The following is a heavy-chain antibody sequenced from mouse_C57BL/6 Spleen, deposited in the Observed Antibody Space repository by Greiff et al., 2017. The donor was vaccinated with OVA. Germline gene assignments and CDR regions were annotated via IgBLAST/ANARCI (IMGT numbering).Heavy chain of an antibody. V-gene: IGHV10-1*01. Sequence: EVKVVESGGGLVQPKGSLKLSCAASGFSFNTYAMNWVRQAPGKGLEWVARIRSKSNNYATYYADSVKDRFTISRDDSESMLYLQMNNLKTEDTAMYYCVRQGDYGYAHYYAMDYWGQGTSVTVSS. CDR3: VRQGDYGYAHYYAMDY. J-gene: IGHJ4*01. CDR1: GFSFNTYA. D-gene: IGHD2-2*01. CDR2: IRSKSNNYAT.